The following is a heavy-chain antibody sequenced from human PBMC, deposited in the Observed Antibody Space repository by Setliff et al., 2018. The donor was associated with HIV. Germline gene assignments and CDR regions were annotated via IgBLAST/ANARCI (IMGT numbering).Heavy chain of an antibody. CDR1: GDSITSPYY. Sequence: SETLSLTCSVSGDSITSPYYWSWIRQPAGKGLEWVGRIFVHGSALYNPSLKSRVTMSVDTSKNQFSLEMSSVTAADTALYFCARHGRSYDSGRWYNWFDSWGQGTPVTVSS. V-gene: IGHV4-4*07. D-gene: IGHD3-10*01. CDR3: ARHGRSYDSGRWYNWFDS. J-gene: IGHJ5*01. CDR2: IFVHGSA.